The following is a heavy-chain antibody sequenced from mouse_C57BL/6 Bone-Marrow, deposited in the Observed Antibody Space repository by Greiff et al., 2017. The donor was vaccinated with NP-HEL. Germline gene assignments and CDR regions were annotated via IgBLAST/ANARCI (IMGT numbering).Heavy chain of an antibody. CDR1: GFTFSDYG. J-gene: IGHJ4*01. Sequence: VQLKESGGGLVKPGGSLKLSCAASGFTFSDYGMHWVRQAPEKGLEWVAYISSGSSTIYYADTVKGRFTISRDNAKNTLFLQMTSLRSEDTAMYYCARRLRFPMDYWGQGTSVTVSS. V-gene: IGHV5-17*01. CDR3: ARRLRFPMDY. CDR2: ISSGSSTI. D-gene: IGHD1-1*01.